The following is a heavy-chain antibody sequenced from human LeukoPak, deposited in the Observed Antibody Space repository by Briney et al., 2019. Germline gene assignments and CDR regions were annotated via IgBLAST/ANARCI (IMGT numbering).Heavy chain of an antibody. CDR1: GFSFSNYL. V-gene: IGHV3-23*01. CDR3: AKDLPRSKSFDY. J-gene: IGHJ4*02. Sequence: GGSLRLSCAVSGFSFSNYLMSWVRHAPGKGLEWVSAISGSGGTYYADSVKGRFTISRDNSKNTLYLQMSSLRGEDTAVYYCAKDLPRSKSFDYWGRGTLVTVSS. CDR2: ISGSGGT.